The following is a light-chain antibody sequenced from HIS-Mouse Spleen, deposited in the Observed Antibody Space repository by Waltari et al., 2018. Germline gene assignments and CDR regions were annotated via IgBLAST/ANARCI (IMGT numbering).Light chain of an antibody. CDR2: EDR. V-gene: IGLV3-10*01. Sequence: SYELTQPPSVSVSPGQTARITCSGDALPKKYAYWYQQKSGQAPVLVIYEDRKRPSGVPERFPGSSSGTLTTLTISGARVEDEADYYCYSTDSSGKHRVFGGGTKLTVL. CDR3: YSTDSSGKHRV. J-gene: IGLJ2*01. CDR1: ALPKKY.